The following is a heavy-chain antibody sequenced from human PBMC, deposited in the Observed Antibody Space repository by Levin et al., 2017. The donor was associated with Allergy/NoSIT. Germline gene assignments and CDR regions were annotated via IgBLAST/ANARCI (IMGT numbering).Heavy chain of an antibody. J-gene: IGHJ5*02. CDR1: GFTFSSYW. CDR2: IKQDGSEK. CDR3: ARDAYCSGGSCYVFSWFDP. D-gene: IGHD2-15*01. V-gene: IGHV3-7*01. Sequence: GESLKISCAASGFTFSSYWMSWVRQAPGKGLEWVANIKQDGSEKYYVDSVKGRFTISRDNAKNSLYLQMNSLRAEDTAVYYCARDAYCSGGSCYVFSWFDPWGQGTLVTVSS.